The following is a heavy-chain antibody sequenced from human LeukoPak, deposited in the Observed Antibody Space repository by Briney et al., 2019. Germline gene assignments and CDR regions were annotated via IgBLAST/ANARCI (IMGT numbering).Heavy chain of an antibody. CDR2: ISSSGSTI. V-gene: IGHV3-11*04. Sequence: GGSLRLSCAASGFTFSDYYMSWIRQAPGKGLEWVSDISSSGSTIYYADSVKGRFTISRDNAKNSLYLQMNSLRAEDTAVYYCARVPSTYYYYYMDVWGKGTTVTVSS. CDR1: GFTFSDYY. CDR3: ARVPSTYYYYYMDV. J-gene: IGHJ6*03.